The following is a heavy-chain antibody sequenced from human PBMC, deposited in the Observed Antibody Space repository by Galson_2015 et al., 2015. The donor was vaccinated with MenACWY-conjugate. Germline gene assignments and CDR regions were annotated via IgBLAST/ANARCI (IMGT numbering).Heavy chain of an antibody. V-gene: IGHV3-48*01. Sequence: SLRLSCAASGFTFSSYSMNWVRQAPGKGLEWVSYISSSSSTIYYADSVKGRFTISRDNAKNSLYLQMNNLRAEDTAVYYCARDPPHYYYDSSGYDPTFDYWGQGTLVTVSS. CDR3: ARDPPHYYYDSSGYDPTFDY. CDR2: ISSSSSTI. J-gene: IGHJ4*02. D-gene: IGHD3-22*01. CDR1: GFTFSSYS.